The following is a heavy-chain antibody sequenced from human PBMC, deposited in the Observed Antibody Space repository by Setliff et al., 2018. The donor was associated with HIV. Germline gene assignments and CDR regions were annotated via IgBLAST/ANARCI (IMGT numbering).Heavy chain of an antibody. J-gene: IGHJ4*02. D-gene: IGHD3-22*01. CDR1: GYSISSDYC. V-gene: IGHV4-38-2*01. Sequence: SETLSLTCGVSGYSISSDYCWGWIRQPPGKGLEWIGNMCHGGNNNYYNPSLKSRVTISVDTSKNQFFLKVTSVTAADTAVYFCARHVARFDYDTGGYYVSHFDYWGQGTQVTVSS. CDR3: ARHVARFDYDTGGYYVSHFDY. CDR2: MCHGGNNN.